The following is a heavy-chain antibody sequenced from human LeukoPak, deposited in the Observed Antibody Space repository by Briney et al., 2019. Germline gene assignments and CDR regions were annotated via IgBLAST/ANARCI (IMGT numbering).Heavy chain of an antibody. CDR2: ISSSGSTI. CDR1: GFTFSSYE. Sequence: GGSLRLSCAASGFTFSSYEMNWVRQAPGKGLEWVSYISSSGSTIYYADSVKGRFTISRDNAKNSLYLQMNSLRAEDTAVYYCARPPRNYGSGSGYYFDYWGQGTLVTVSS. CDR3: ARPPRNYGSGSGYYFDY. J-gene: IGHJ4*02. D-gene: IGHD3-10*01. V-gene: IGHV3-48*03.